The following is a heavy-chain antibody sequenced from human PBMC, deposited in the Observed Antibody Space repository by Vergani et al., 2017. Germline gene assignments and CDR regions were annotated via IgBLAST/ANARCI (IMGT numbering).Heavy chain of an antibody. D-gene: IGHD1-26*01. V-gene: IGHV3-23*01. J-gene: IGHJ4*02. Sequence: EVQLLESGGGLVQPGGSLRLSCAASGFTFSSYAMSWVRQAPGKGLECVSAISGSGGSTYYADSVKGRFTISRDNSKNTLYLQMNSLRAEDTAVYYCAKAFVGATRPYYFDYWGQGTLVTVSS. CDR2: ISGSGGST. CDR3: AKAFVGATRPYYFDY. CDR1: GFTFSSYA.